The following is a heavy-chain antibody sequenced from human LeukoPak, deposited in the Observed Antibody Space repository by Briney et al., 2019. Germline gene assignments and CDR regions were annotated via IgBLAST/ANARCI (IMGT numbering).Heavy chain of an antibody. Sequence: GSLRLSCVASGFTLSYYSMNWVRQAPGKGLEWVSYINSISGEIWYADSVKGRFTISRDDAKNSLYLQMNSLRAEDTAVYYCARARYTSGWETLDYWGQGTLVTVSS. CDR1: GFTLSYYS. CDR3: ARARYTSGWETLDY. CDR2: INSISGEI. J-gene: IGHJ4*02. D-gene: IGHD6-19*01. V-gene: IGHV3-48*01.